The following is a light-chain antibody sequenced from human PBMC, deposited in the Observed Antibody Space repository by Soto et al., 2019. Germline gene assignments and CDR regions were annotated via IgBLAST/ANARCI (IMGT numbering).Light chain of an antibody. Sequence: QSALTQPASVSGSPGQSITISCTGTNSDVGSYNLVSWYQQHPGKAPKLMIYEVSKWPSGVSNRFSGSKSGNTASLTISGLQAEDEADYYCGSYAGRSTVVFGGGTKLTVL. V-gene: IGLV2-23*02. CDR2: EVS. CDR1: NSDVGSYNL. CDR3: GSYAGRSTVV. J-gene: IGLJ3*02.